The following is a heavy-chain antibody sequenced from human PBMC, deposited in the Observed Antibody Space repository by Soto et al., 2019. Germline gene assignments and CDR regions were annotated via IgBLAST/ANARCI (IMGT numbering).Heavy chain of an antibody. Sequence: PSETLSLTCTVSGGSISSYYWSWIRQPPGKGLEWIGYIYYSGSTNYNPSLKSRVTISVDTSKNQFSLKLSSVTAADTAVYYCARVTDGYAHYFAYWGQGTLVTVSS. CDR1: GGSISSYY. CDR3: ARVTDGYAHYFAY. D-gene: IGHD5-12*01. J-gene: IGHJ4*02. CDR2: IYYSGST. V-gene: IGHV4-59*01.